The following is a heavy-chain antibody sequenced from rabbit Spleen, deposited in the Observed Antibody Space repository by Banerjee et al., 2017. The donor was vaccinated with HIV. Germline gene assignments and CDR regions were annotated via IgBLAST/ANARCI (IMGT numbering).Heavy chain of an antibody. V-gene: IGHV1S45*01. J-gene: IGHJ6*01. D-gene: IGHD8-1*01. Sequence: QEQLAESGGGLVQPEGSLTLTCTVFGFSLSGNYYMCWVRQAPGKGLEWIECIYAGSSGGTNYASWAKGRFTISKTSSTTVTLQMTSLTAADTATYFCARDAGTSFSTYGMDLWGPGTLVTVS. CDR2: IYAGSSGGT. CDR3: ARDAGTSFSTYGMDL. CDR1: GFSLSGNYY.